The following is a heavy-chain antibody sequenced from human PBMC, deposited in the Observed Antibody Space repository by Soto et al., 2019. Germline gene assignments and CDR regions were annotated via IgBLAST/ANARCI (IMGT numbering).Heavy chain of an antibody. J-gene: IGHJ4*02. CDR1: GFTFNMYA. Sequence: PGESLRLSCAASGFTFNMYAMSWVRQAPGKGLEWVSGIGGSGANTYYADFVKGRFTISRDNSKNTLYLQMDSLRAEDTAIYYCARTITGYFWAGAYWGQGTLVTVSS. CDR3: ARTITGYFWAGAY. CDR2: IGGSGANT. V-gene: IGHV3-23*01. D-gene: IGHD1-1*01.